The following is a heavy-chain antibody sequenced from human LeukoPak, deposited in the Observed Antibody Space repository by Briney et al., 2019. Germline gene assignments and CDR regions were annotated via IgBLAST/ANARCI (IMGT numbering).Heavy chain of an antibody. J-gene: IGHJ3*02. V-gene: IGHV3-48*01. CDR1: GFTFSSYS. CDR3: ASGWELQSAFDI. D-gene: IGHD1-26*01. Sequence: GGSLRLSCAASGFTFSSYSMNWVRQAPGKGLEWVSYISSSSTIYYADSVKGRFTISRDNAKNSLYLQMNSLRAEDTAVYYCASGWELQSAFDIWGQGTMVTVSS. CDR2: ISSSSTI.